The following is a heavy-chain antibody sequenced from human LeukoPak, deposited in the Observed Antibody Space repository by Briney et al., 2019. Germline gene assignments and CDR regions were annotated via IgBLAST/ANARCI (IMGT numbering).Heavy chain of an antibody. CDR1: GFTFSSYA. D-gene: IGHD2-21*02. J-gene: IGHJ4*02. Sequence: GGSLRLSCAASGFTFSSYAMNWVRRAPGKGLEWVASISSRSTYIYYADSEKGRFTISRDNSKNSLCLHMSSLGAEDTAVYYCARGCGSDCDPFRDYWGQGTLVTVSS. V-gene: IGHV3-21*06. CDR2: ISSRSTYI. CDR3: ARGCGSDCDPFRDY.